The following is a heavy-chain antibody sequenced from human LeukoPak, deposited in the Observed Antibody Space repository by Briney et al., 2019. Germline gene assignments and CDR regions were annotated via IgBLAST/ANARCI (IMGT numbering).Heavy chain of an antibody. CDR1: GYTFTSYG. J-gene: IGHJ4*02. V-gene: IGHV1-18*01. CDR3: AKETNYYRPFYFDY. Sequence: ASVKVSCKASGYTFTSYGISWVRQAPGQGLEWMGWISAYNGNTNYAQKLQGRVTMTTDTSTSTAYMELRSLRSDGTAVYYCAKETNYYRPFYFDYWGQGTLVTVSS. CDR2: ISAYNGNT. D-gene: IGHD3-10*01.